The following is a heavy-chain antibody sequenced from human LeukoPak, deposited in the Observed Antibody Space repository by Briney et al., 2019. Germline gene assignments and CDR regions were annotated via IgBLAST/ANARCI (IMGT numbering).Heavy chain of an antibody. Sequence: GGSLRLSCAASGFTFSSYAMHWVRQAPGKGLEWVAVISYDGSNKYYADPVKGRFTISRDNSKNTLYLQMNSLRAEDTAVYYCARGVAAALGSFDYWGQGTLVTVSS. CDR3: ARGVAAALGSFDY. D-gene: IGHD6-13*01. CDR2: ISYDGSNK. J-gene: IGHJ4*02. CDR1: GFTFSSYA. V-gene: IGHV3-30*04.